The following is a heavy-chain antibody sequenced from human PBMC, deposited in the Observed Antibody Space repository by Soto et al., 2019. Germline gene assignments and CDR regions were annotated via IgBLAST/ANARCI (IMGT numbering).Heavy chain of an antibody. D-gene: IGHD4-17*01. Sequence: GASVKVSCKASGYTFTSYGISWVRQAPGQGLEWMGWISAYNGNTNYAQKLQGRVTMTTDTSTSTAYMELRSLRSDDTAVYYCARGQGPPPKTSTDYGDSPFDYWGQGTLVTVSS. CDR2: ISAYNGNT. J-gene: IGHJ4*02. V-gene: IGHV1-18*01. CDR1: GYTFTSYG. CDR3: ARGQGPPPKTSTDYGDSPFDY.